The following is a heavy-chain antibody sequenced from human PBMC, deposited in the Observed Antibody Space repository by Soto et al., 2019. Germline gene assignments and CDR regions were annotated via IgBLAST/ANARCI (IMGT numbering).Heavy chain of an antibody. CDR2: IIPIFGTA. V-gene: IGHV1-69*13. Sequence: SVKVSCKASGGTFSSYAISWVRQAPGQGLEWMGGIIPIFGTANYAQKFQGRVTITADESTSTAYMELSSLRSEDTAVYYCAAYYDFWSGNPPQPLYYYYGMDVWGQGTTVTVSS. CDR3: AAYYDFWSGNPPQPLYYYYGMDV. CDR1: GGTFSSYA. J-gene: IGHJ6*02. D-gene: IGHD3-3*01.